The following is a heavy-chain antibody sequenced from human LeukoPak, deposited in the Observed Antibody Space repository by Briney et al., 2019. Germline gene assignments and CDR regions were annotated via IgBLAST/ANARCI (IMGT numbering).Heavy chain of an antibody. CDR2: ISGSGGST. D-gene: IGHD6-6*01. V-gene: IGHV3-23*01. Sequence: GGSLRLSCAASGFTFSSYAMSWVRQTPGKGLEWVSAISGSGGSTYYADSVKGRFTISRDNSKNTLYLQMNSLRAEDTAVYYCVYSSSSVAIWFDPWGQGTLVTVSS. CDR1: GFTFSSYA. J-gene: IGHJ5*02. CDR3: VYSSSSVAIWFDP.